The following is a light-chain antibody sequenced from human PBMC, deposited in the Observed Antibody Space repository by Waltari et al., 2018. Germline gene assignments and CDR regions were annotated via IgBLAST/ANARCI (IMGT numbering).Light chain of an antibody. Sequence: DIQMTQSPSTLSASVGDRVTITCRASQSISSWLAWYQQKPGKAPTLLLYKASSLESGVPSRFSGSGSGTEFTLTISSLQPDDFATYYCQQYNSYPIFTFGPGTKVDIK. J-gene: IGKJ3*01. CDR3: QQYNSYPIFT. CDR1: QSISSW. CDR2: KAS. V-gene: IGKV1-5*03.